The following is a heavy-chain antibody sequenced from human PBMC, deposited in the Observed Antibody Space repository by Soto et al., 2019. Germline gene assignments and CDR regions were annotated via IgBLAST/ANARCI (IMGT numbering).Heavy chain of an antibody. Sequence: SGPTLVNPTQTLTLTCTVSGFSLATVGEGVGWVRQPPEKALEWLALIYWDDKKVYRPSLESRLAISRDTSKDQVVLTMTNVDPDDTATYFCVHRGPWGRYRQGPFDPWCQGPLVTVST. D-gene: IGHD3-16*02. CDR2: IYWDDKK. CDR3: VHRGPWGRYRQGPFDP. V-gene: IGHV2-5*02. CDR1: GFSLATVGEG. J-gene: IGHJ5*02.